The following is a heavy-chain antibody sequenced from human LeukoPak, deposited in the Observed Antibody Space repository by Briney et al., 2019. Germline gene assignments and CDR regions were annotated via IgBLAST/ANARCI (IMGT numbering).Heavy chain of an antibody. D-gene: IGHD3-16*02. CDR2: ISSSGSTI. V-gene: IGHV3-11*01. CDR3: ARTPPHDYVWGSYRTKTGPTYMDV. Sequence: GGSLGLSCAASGFTFSDYYMSWIRQAPGKGLEWVSYISSSGSTIYYADSVKGRFTISRDNAKNSLYLQMNSLRAEDTAVYYCARTPPHDYVWGSYRTKTGPTYMDVWGKGTTVTVSS. CDR1: GFTFSDYY. J-gene: IGHJ6*03.